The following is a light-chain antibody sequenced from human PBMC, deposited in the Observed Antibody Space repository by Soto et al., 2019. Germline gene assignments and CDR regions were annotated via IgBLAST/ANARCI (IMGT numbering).Light chain of an antibody. V-gene: IGKV4-1*01. J-gene: IGKJ2*01. CDR1: QSVLLSSNNKNY. Sequence: DIVMTQSPDSLAVSLGERATINCRSSQSVLLSSNNKNYLSWYQQKPRQPPKLLIYWASTRESGVPDRFIGSGSGTDFTLTINSLQAEDVAVYYCQQYYTTPYTFGQGTKLEIK. CDR3: QQYYTTPYT. CDR2: WAS.